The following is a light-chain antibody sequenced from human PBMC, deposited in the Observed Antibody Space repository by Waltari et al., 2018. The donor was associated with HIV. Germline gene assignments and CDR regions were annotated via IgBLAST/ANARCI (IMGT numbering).Light chain of an antibody. CDR2: YDS. CDR1: NIGSKS. V-gene: IGLV3-21*04. CDR3: QVWDSSSDPVV. J-gene: IGLJ2*01. Sequence: SYVLTQPPSVSVAPGKTARITCGGTNIGSKSVHWYQQKPGQAPLLVIYYDSARPSGIPERFSGSNSGNTATLTISRVEAGDEADYYCQVWDSSSDPVVFGGWPNLTVL.